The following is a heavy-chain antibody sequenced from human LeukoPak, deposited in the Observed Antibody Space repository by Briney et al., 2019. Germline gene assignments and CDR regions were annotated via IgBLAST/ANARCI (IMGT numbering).Heavy chain of an antibody. D-gene: IGHD3-22*01. CDR1: GGSITTIGYS. J-gene: IGHJ3*02. Sequence: SETLSLTCHVSGGSITTIGYSWSWIRQPPGKGLEWIGYIYQSGSSPYNPSLQSRVTISIDRSKNQFSLKLTSVTAADTAVYYCARDSYYDNSGEGAFDIWGQGTMVTVSA. V-gene: IGHV4-30-2*01. CDR2: IYQSGSS. CDR3: ARDSYYDNSGEGAFDI.